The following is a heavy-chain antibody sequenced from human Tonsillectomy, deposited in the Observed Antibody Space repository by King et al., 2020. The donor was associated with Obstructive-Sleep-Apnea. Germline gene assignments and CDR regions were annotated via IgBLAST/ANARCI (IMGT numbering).Heavy chain of an antibody. CDR2: ISPNSGAT. J-gene: IGHJ4*02. Sequence: QLVQSGAEVKKPGASVKISCKASGYTFTGYYINWVRQAPGQGLEWMVWISPNSGATKDVQKFKDRVTMTRDTSISTAYMDRSRRRSDDTAIYYCARDMTAYDSTSPAYWGQGTLVTVSS. CDR1: GYTFTGYY. V-gene: IGHV1-2*02. CDR3: ARDMTAYDSTSPAY. D-gene: IGHD3-10*01.